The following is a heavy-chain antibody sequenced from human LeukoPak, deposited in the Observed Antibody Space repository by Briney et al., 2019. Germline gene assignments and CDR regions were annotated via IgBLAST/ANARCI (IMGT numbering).Heavy chain of an antibody. CDR2: MNANSGNT. V-gene: IGHV1-8*01. Sequence: ASVKVSCKTSGYTFTSYDINWVRQAAGQGLEWMGWMNANSGNTGYAQKFQGRVSMTRNTSIRTAYMELSRLRSDDTAVYYCARDSGILTGYYYDYWGQGTLVTVSS. D-gene: IGHD3-9*01. J-gene: IGHJ4*02. CDR3: ARDSGILTGYYYDY. CDR1: GYTFTSYD.